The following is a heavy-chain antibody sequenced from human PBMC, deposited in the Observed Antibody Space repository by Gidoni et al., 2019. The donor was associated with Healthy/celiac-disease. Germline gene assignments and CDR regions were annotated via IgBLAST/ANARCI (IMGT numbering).Heavy chain of an antibody. Sequence: EVQLLESGGGLVQPGGSLRISCAAYGFTCSSYAMSWVRQAPGKGLGWVSAISGSGGSTYYADAVKGRFTISRDNSKNTLYLQMNSLRAEDTAVYYCAKGRRGYSYGYDYWGQGTLVTVSS. CDR3: AKGRRGYSYGYDY. V-gene: IGHV3-23*01. J-gene: IGHJ4*02. CDR1: GFTCSSYA. CDR2: ISGSGGST. D-gene: IGHD5-18*01.